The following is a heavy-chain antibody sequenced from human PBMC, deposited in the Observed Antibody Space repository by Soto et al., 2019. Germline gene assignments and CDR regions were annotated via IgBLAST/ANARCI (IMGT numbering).Heavy chain of an antibody. D-gene: IGHD6-13*01. CDR1: GGSTSSYY. V-gene: IGHV4-59*08. Sequence: PSETLSLTCTVSGGSTSSYYWSWIRQPPGKGLEWIGYIYYSGSTNYNPSLKSRVTISVDTSKNQFSLKLSSVTAADTAVYYCARRYAGTFEYWGQGTLVTVSS. CDR2: IYYSGST. CDR3: ARRYAGTFEY. J-gene: IGHJ4*02.